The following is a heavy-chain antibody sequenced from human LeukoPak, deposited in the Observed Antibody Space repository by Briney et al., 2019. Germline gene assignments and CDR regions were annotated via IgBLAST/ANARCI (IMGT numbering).Heavy chain of an antibody. CDR2: IYYSGST. CDR3: VRVWQSSGWSNWFDP. D-gene: IGHD6-19*01. J-gene: IGHJ5*02. CDR1: GGSISSSSYY. Sequence: SETLSLTCTVSGGSISSSSYYWGWIRQPPGKGLEWIGSIYYSGSTYYNPSLKSRVTISVDTSKNQFSLKVNSVTAGDTAIYYCVRVWQSSGWSNWFDPWGQGTLVTVSS. V-gene: IGHV4-39*07.